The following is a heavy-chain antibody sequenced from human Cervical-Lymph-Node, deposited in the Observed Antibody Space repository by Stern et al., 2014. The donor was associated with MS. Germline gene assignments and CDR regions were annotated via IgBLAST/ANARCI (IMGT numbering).Heavy chain of an antibody. CDR3: ARDSYGDYYFDY. CDR1: GFTFSTYS. J-gene: IGHJ4*02. V-gene: IGHV3-48*02. D-gene: IGHD4-17*01. CDR2: ISSSGSTI. Sequence: EVQLVESGGGLVQSGGSLRLSCAASGFTFSTYSMSWVRQAPGKGLEWVSFISSSGSTIYYAASVKGRFTISRDHAQNSLYLQVNSLRDEDTAVYYCARDSYGDYYFDYWGQGTLVTVSS.